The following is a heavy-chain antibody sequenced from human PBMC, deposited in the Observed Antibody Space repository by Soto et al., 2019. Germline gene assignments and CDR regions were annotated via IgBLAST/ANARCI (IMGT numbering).Heavy chain of an antibody. D-gene: IGHD1-26*01. CDR2: IYWDDAK. CDR3: AHAYGGRSLY. V-gene: IGHV2-5*02. Sequence: QITLKESGPTLVKPTQTLTLTCTFSGFSLSTSRVGVGWIRQPPGKALEWLAVIYWDDAKTYRPSLKSRLTITKDTSKNQVALTMTNMYPVDTATYYCAHAYGGRSLYGGQGTLVTVSS. J-gene: IGHJ4*02. CDR1: GFSLSTSRVG.